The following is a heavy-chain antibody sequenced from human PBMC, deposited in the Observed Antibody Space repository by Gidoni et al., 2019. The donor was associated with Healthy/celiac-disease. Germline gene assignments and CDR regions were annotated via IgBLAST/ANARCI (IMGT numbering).Heavy chain of an antibody. CDR3: ASQQQLTHAFDI. CDR2: IIPILGKA. Sequence: QVQLVQSGAEVKKPGSSVKVSCKASGGTFSSYAISWVRQAPGQGLEWMGRIIPILGKANYAQKFQGRVTITADKSTSTAYMELSSLRSEDTAVYYCASQQQLTHAFDIWGQGTMVTVSS. D-gene: IGHD6-13*01. J-gene: IGHJ3*02. CDR1: GGTFSSYA. V-gene: IGHV1-69*04.